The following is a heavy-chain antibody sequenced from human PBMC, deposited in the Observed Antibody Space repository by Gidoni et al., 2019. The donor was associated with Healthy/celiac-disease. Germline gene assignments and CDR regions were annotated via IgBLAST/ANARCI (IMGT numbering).Heavy chain of an antibody. J-gene: IGHJ6*02. D-gene: IGHD6-19*01. CDR2: IYPGDSDT. CDR1: GYSFTSYW. V-gene: IGHV5-51*01. Sequence: EVQLVQSGAEVKKPGESLKISCKGSGYSFTSYWLGWVRQMPGKGLEWMGIIYPGDSDTRYSPSFQGQVTISADKSISTAYLQWSSLKASDTAMYYCARHTPQQWLVLPYYYYYYGMDVWGQGTTVTVSS. CDR3: ARHTPQQWLVLPYYYYYYGMDV.